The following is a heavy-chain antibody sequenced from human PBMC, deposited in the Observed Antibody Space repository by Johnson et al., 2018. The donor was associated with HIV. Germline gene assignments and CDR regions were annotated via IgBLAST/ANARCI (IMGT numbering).Heavy chain of an antibody. D-gene: IGHD1-26*01. CDR1: GFTFSRYW. CDR3: ARDPTIAWDLKGDAFDI. V-gene: IGHV3-7*03. CDR2: IKQDGSEK. Sequence: VQLLESGGGLVHPGGSLRLSCAASGFTFSRYWMSWVRQAPGKGLEWVANIKQDGSEKYYVDSVKGRFTISRDNAKNSLYLQMNSLRAEDTALYYCARDPTIAWDLKGDAFDIWGQGTMVTVSS. J-gene: IGHJ3*02.